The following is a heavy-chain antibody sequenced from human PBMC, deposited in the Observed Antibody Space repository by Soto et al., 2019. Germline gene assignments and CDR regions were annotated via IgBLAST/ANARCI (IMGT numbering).Heavy chain of an antibody. CDR1: GYTFTSYY. J-gene: IGHJ6*02. D-gene: IGHD2-15*01. CDR2: INPSGGST. V-gene: IGHV1-46*01. CDR3: ARVCSGGSCNDHYYYGMDV. Sequence: QVQLVQSGAEVKKPGASVKVSCKASGYTFTSYYMYWVRQAPGQGLEWMGIINPSGGSTSYAQKFPCRVNITRDTYTSTDYMELSSVRSEYTAVYYCARVCSGGSCNDHYYYGMDVWGQGTTDTVSS.